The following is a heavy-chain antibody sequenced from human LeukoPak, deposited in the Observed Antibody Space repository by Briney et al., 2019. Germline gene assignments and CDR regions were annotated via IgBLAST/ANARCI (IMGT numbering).Heavy chain of an antibody. Sequence: GGSLRLSCAASGSTFTYYWMTWVRQVPGKGLEWVANINRAGIESYYVDSVKGRFTISRDNAEKSLYLQMDSLRVDDTAVYYCARVGTWELQRVFDNWGQGTLVTVSS. CDR1: GSTFTYYW. CDR2: INRAGIES. V-gene: IGHV3-7*01. CDR3: ARVGTWELQRVFDN. J-gene: IGHJ4*02. D-gene: IGHD1-26*01.